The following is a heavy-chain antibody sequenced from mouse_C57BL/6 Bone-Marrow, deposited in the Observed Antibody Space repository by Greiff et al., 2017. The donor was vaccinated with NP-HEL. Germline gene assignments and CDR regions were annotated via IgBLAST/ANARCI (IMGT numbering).Heavy chain of an antibody. CDR3: ARRGYDYDVDY. Sequence: QVQLQQSGAELVTPGASVKISCKASGYAFSRYWMNWVTQRPGKGLERIGQIYPGDGDTNYNGKFKGKATLTADKSSSTAYMQLSSLTSEDSAVYFCARRGYDYDVDYWGQGTTLTVSS. J-gene: IGHJ2*01. CDR2: IYPGDGDT. V-gene: IGHV1-80*01. D-gene: IGHD2-4*01. CDR1: GYAFSRYW.